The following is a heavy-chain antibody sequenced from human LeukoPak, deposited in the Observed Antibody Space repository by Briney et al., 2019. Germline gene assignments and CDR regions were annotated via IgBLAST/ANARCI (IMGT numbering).Heavy chain of an antibody. CDR2: ISSSSSYI. D-gene: IGHD3-9*01. CDR1: GFTFSRYS. CDR3: ARDILTGSPPFPFDY. Sequence: EGSLRLSCAASGFTFSRYSMHWVRQAPGKGLEWVSSISSSSSYIYYADSVKGRFTISRDNAKNSLYLQMNSLRAEDTAVYYCARDILTGSPPFPFDYWGQGTLVTVSS. J-gene: IGHJ4*02. V-gene: IGHV3-21*01.